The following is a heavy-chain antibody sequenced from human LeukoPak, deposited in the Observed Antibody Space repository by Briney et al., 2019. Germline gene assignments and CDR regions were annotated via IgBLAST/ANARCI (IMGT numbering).Heavy chain of an antibody. CDR2: ISSSSSYI. CDR1: GFTFSDHH. CDR3: AREGWDWGIYYFDY. J-gene: IGHJ4*02. V-gene: IGHV3-21*01. Sequence: PGGSLRLSCAASGFTFSDHHMNWVRQAPGKGLEWVASISSSSSYIYYADSVMGRFTISRDDAKNSLNLQLNSLRADDTAVYYCAREGWDWGIYYFDYWGQGTLVTVSS. D-gene: IGHD7-27*01.